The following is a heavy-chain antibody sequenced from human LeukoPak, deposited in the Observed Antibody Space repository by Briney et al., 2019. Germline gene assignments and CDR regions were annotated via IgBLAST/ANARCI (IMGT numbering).Heavy chain of an antibody. J-gene: IGHJ4*02. CDR2: IYYSGST. CDR3: ARRKITMVRGAIDY. CDR1: GGSISSYY. D-gene: IGHD3-10*01. V-gene: IGHV4-59*12. Sequence: PSETLSLTCTVSGGSISSYYWSWIRQPPGKGLEWIGYIYYSGSTYYNPSLKSRVTISVDTSKNQFSLKLSSVTAADTAVYCCARRKITMVRGAIDYWGQGTLVTVSS.